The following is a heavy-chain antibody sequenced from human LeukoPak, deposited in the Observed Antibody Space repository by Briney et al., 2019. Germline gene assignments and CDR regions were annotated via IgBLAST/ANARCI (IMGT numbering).Heavy chain of an antibody. V-gene: IGHV4-30-2*01. CDR2: IYHSGST. CDR3: ARVRTNWNYVPHDAFDI. CDR1: GGSIGSGGYY. J-gene: IGHJ3*02. D-gene: IGHD1-7*01. Sequence: SETLSLTCTVSGGSIGSGGYYWSWIRQPPGKGLEWIGYIYHSGSTYYNPSLKSRVTISVDRSRNQFSLKLSSVTAADTAVYYCARVRTNWNYVPHDAFDIWGQGTMVTVSS.